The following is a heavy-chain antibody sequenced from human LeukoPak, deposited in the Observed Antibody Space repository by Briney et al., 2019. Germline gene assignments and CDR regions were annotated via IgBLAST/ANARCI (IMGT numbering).Heavy chain of an antibody. J-gene: IGHJ5*02. D-gene: IGHD6-13*01. CDR3: AREPQATRQQLRDWFDP. CDR1: GDSVSSNSAA. Sequence: SQTLSLTCAISGDSVSSNSAAWNWIRQSPSRGLEWLGRTYYRSKWYNDYAVSVKSRITINPDTSKNQFSLQLNSVTPEDTAVYYCAREPQATRQQLRDWFDPWGQGTLVTVSS. V-gene: IGHV6-1*01. CDR2: TYYRSKWYN.